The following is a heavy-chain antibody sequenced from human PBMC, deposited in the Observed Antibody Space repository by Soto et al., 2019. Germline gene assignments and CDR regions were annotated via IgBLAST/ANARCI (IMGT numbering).Heavy chain of an antibody. D-gene: IGHD3-16*02. Sequence: PGGSLRLSCAASGFTFSSYGMHWVRQAPGKGLEWVAVISYDGSNKYYADSVKGRFTISRDNSKNTLYLQMNSLRAEDTAVYYCAKDFVITFGGVIVTPLGLLDYWGQGTLVTVSS. V-gene: IGHV3-30*18. CDR3: AKDFVITFGGVIVTPLGLLDY. CDR1: GFTFSSYG. J-gene: IGHJ4*02. CDR2: ISYDGSNK.